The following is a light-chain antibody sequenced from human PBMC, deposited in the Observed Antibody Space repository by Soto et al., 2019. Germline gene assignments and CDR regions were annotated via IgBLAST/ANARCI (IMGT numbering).Light chain of an antibody. CDR2: EVN. CDR3: ASYTTSHTRV. J-gene: IGLJ3*02. CDR1: DSDIGAYNY. V-gene: IGLV2-14*01. Sequence: QSALTQPASISESPGQTITISCTGSDSDIGAYNYVSWYQHHPGKAPKLIIFEVNNQPSGVSHRFSGSKSANTASLTISGLQADDEADYYCASYTTSHTRVFGGGTKLTVL.